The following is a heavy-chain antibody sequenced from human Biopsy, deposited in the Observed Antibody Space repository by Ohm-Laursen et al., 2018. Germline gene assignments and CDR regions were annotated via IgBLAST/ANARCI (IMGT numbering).Heavy chain of an antibody. CDR2: ISYSGST. CDR3: AKQWSYYESFTQHYRGDFDY. CDR1: GGSISSSC. V-gene: IGHV4-59*08. D-gene: IGHD3-16*01. Sequence: SETLSLTCSVSGGSISSSCWSWIRQPPGKGLEWIGYISYSGSTSYNPSLKSRVTISADTSKNQLSLTLSSLTAADTAVYFCAKQWSYYESFTQHYRGDFDYWGQGTLVIVSS. J-gene: IGHJ4*02.